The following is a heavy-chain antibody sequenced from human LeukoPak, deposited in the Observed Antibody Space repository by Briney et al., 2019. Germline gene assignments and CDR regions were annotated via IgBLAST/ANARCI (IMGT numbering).Heavy chain of an antibody. CDR3: AKDSRITIFGVIDY. D-gene: IGHD3-3*01. Sequence: GGSLRLSCAASGFTFDDYAMHWVRQAPGKGLEWVSGISWNSGSIGYADSVKGRFAISRDNAKKSLYLQMNSLRAEDTALYYCAKDSRITIFGVIDYWGQGTLVTVSS. J-gene: IGHJ4*02. CDR2: ISWNSGSI. CDR1: GFTFDDYA. V-gene: IGHV3-9*01.